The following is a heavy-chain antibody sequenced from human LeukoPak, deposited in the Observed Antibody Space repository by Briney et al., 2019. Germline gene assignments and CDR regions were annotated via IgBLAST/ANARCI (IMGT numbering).Heavy chain of an antibody. V-gene: IGHV4-34*01. CDR2: INHSGST. J-gene: IGHJ3*02. CDR3: ASPDYDFWSGEREYDAFDI. CDR1: GGSFSGYY. D-gene: IGHD3-3*01. Sequence: SETLSLTCAVYGGSFSGYYWSWIRQPPGKGLEWIGEINHSGSTNYNPSLKSRVTISVDTSKNQFSLKLSSVTAADTAVYYCASPDYDFWSGEREYDAFDIWGQGTMVTVSS.